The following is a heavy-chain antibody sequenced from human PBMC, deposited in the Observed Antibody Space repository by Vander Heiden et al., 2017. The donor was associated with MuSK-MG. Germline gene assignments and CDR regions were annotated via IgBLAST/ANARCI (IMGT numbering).Heavy chain of an antibody. CDR2: IHSDGSRT. CDR1: GFTFSFYW. J-gene: IGHJ3*02. D-gene: IGHD2-15*01. Sequence: EVKLVESGGGLVQSGGSLRLSCAACGFTFSFYWMHWVRQAPGEGLLWVSHIHSDGSRTTYADSVKGRFTISRDNAKNTLYLQMNSLRPEDTAIYYCVRGDRGGFDIWGQGTMVTVSS. V-gene: IGHV3-74*01. CDR3: VRGDRGGFDI.